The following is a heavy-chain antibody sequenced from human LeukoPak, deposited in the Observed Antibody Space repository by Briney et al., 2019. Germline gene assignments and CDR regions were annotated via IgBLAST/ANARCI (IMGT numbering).Heavy chain of an antibody. CDR3: ARSVVAATETFDY. CDR1: GFTVSSNY. J-gene: IGHJ4*02. CDR2: ISSSGSIT. Sequence: GGSLRLSCAASGFTVSSNYMNWVRQAPGKGLEWVSYISSSGSITYYADSVKGRLTISRDSAKNSLHLQMNSLRAEDTAVYYCARSVVAATETFDYWGQGTLVTVSS. V-gene: IGHV3-11*04. D-gene: IGHD2-15*01.